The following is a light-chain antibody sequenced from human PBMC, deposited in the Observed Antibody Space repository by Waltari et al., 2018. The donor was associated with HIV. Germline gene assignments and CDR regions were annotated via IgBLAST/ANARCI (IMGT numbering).Light chain of an antibody. CDR1: ALPEQY. V-gene: IGLV3-25*03. Sequence: SYELTQPPSVSVSPGQTATITCSGDALPEQYAFWYQQKPGQAPVMMTYKDTKRPSGIPERFSGSSSGTTVTLTITGVQAEDEADYFCQSSDRSGTYVVFGGGTKLTVL. CDR3: QSSDRSGTYVV. J-gene: IGLJ3*02. CDR2: KDT.